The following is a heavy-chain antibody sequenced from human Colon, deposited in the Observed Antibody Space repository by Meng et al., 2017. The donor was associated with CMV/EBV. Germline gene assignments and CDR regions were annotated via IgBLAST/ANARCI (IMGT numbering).Heavy chain of an antibody. CDR2: IIPIVDKV. D-gene: IGHD6-13*01. J-gene: IGHJ4*02. Sequence: VKVSCKASGGTSSSYAIHWVRQAPGQGLEWMGRIIPIVDKVDYAQKFQGRVTLSADKSTGTVYMELSSLTSEDTAMFYCARSLSGSSWSSWGQGTVVTVSS. V-gene: IGHV1-69*04. CDR3: ARSLSGSSWSS. CDR1: GGTSSSYA.